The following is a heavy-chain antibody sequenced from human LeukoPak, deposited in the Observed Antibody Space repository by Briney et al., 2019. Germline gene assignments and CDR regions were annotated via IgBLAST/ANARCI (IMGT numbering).Heavy chain of an antibody. CDR1: GGSFSGYY. Sequence: SETLSLTCAVYGGSFSGYYWSWIRQPPGKGLERIGEINHSGSTNYNPSLKSRVTISVDTSKNQFSLKLSSVTAADTAVYYCASFYGNDAFDIWGQGTMVTVSS. D-gene: IGHD4-17*01. V-gene: IGHV4-34*01. J-gene: IGHJ3*02. CDR3: ASFYGNDAFDI. CDR2: INHSGST.